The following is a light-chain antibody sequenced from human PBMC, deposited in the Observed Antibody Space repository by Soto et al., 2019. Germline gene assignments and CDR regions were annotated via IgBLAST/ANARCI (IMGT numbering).Light chain of an antibody. CDR1: SSDIGGYNY. J-gene: IGLJ1*01. Sequence: QSVLTQPASVSGSPGQSITISCTGTSSDIGGYNYVSWYQQHPGKAPKVMIYEVTNRPSGVSDRFSASKSGDTASLTISGLQAGDEADYYCCSYSTSNTHNYVFGTGTKLTVL. CDR2: EVT. CDR3: CSYSTSNTHNYV. V-gene: IGLV2-14*01.